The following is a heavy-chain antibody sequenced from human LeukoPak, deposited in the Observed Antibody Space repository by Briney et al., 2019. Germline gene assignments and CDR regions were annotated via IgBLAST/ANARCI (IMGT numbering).Heavy chain of an antibody. Sequence: GRSLRLSCAASGFTFSSYGMHWVRQAPGKGLEWVAVIWYDGSNKYYADSVKGRFTISRDNSKNTLYLQMNSLRAEDTVVYYCARDYDSSGYYSRGSGYWGQGTLVTVSS. J-gene: IGHJ4*02. V-gene: IGHV3-33*01. CDR3: ARDYDSSGYYSRGSGY. CDR1: GFTFSSYG. D-gene: IGHD3-22*01. CDR2: IWYDGSNK.